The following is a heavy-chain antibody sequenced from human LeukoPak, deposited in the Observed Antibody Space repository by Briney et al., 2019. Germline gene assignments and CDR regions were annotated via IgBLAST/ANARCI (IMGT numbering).Heavy chain of an antibody. CDR2: LSYSGST. CDR3: ASLGGSGSSY. J-gene: IGHJ4*02. V-gene: IGHV4-59*12. D-gene: IGHD1-26*01. Sequence: SETLSLTCTVSGGDISSYYWSWIRQPPGKGLEWIGYLSYSGSTNYNPSLRSRVTISVDTSKNQFSLKLSSVTAADTAVYYCASLGGSGSSYWGQGTLVTVSS. CDR1: GGDISSYY.